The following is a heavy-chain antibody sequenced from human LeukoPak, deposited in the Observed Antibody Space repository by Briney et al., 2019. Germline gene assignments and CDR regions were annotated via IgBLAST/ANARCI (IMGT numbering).Heavy chain of an antibody. J-gene: IGHJ6*01. D-gene: IGHD2-2*01. CDR3: AKDLNRFQMPHYGMDV. Sequence: GGSLRLSCTASGFTFNNYDMNWIRQAPGKGLEWVSVINGGGGMTYSADSVRGRFTFSRDNSKNSLYLEMNRLRAEDTGVYYCAKDLNRFQMPHYGMDVWGQGTTVTVSS. CDR2: INGGGGMT. V-gene: IGHV3-23*01. CDR1: GFTFNNYD.